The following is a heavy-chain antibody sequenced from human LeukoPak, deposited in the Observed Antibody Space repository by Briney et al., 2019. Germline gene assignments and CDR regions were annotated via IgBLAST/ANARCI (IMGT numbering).Heavy chain of an antibody. V-gene: IGHV1-2*02. CDR2: INPNSGGT. D-gene: IGHD3-3*01. CDR1: GYTFTGYY. CDR3: AAEHYDFWSGYYRDY. Sequence: GASVKVSCKASGYTFTGYYMHWVRQAPGQGLEWMGWINPNSGGTNYAQKFQGRVTMTRDTSISTAYMELSRLRSDDTAVYYCAAEHYDFWSGYYRDYWGQGTLVTVSS. J-gene: IGHJ4*02.